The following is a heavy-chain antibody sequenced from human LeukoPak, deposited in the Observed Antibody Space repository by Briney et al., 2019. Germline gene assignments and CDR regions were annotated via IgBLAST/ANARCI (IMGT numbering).Heavy chain of an antibody. V-gene: IGHV4-34*01. D-gene: IGHD1-26*01. CDR2: INHSGST. J-gene: IGHJ5*02. Sequence: SETLSLTCAVYGGSFSGYYWSWIRQPPGKGLEWIGEINHSGSTNYNPSLKSRVTISVDTSKNQFSLKLNSVTAADTAVYYCASRDGWSGSYHGFDPWGQGTLVTVSS. CDR1: GGSFSGYY. CDR3: ASRDGWSGSYHGFDP.